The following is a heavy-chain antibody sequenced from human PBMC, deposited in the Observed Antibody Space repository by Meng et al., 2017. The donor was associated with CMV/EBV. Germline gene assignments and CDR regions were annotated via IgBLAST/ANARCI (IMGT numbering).Heavy chain of an antibody. V-gene: IGHV1-2*02. CDR2: INPNSGGT. Sequence: ASAKVSCKASGYTFTGYYMHWVRQAPGQGLEWMGWINPNSGGTNYAQKFQGRVTMTRDMSISTAYMELSRLRSDDTAVYYCARGGERDSSGYRYGMDVWGQGTTVTVSS. D-gene: IGHD3-22*01. CDR1: GYTFTGYY. CDR3: ARGGERDSSGYRYGMDV. J-gene: IGHJ6*02.